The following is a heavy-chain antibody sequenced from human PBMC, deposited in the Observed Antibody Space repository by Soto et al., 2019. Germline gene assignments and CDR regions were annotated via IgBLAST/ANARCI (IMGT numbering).Heavy chain of an antibody. Sequence: GGSLRLSCAASGFTFSDYYMSWIRQAPGKGLEWVSYISSSGSTIYYADSVKGRFTISRDNAKNSLYLQMNSLRAEDTAVYYCARASRGDFWSGYRNYYYYMDVWGKGTTVTVSS. CDR1: GFTFSDYY. CDR3: ARASRGDFWSGYRNYYYYMDV. J-gene: IGHJ6*03. V-gene: IGHV3-11*01. D-gene: IGHD3-3*01. CDR2: ISSSGSTI.